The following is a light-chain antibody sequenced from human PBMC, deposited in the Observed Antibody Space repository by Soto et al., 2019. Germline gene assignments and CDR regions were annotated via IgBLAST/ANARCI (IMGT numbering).Light chain of an antibody. CDR3: QHYNSYAT. CDR1: QSISSW. CDR2: DAS. V-gene: IGKV1-5*01. J-gene: IGKJ2*01. Sequence: DIQMTQSPSTLSASVGDRVTITCRASQSISSWLAWYQQKPGKAPKLLIYDASSLEIGVPSRFSGSGSGTEFTLTISSLQPDDFATYYCQHYNSYATFGQGTKLEIK.